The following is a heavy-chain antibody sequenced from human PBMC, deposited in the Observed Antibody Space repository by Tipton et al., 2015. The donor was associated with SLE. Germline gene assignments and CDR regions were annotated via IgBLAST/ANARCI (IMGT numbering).Heavy chain of an antibody. CDR3: AREKETTCWFWLNAFDV. D-gene: IGHD1-14*01. CDR2: IYKTGIT. J-gene: IGHJ3*01. Sequence: TLSLTCTVSGGSMNNYYWSWIRPPAGMPLEWIGRIYKTGITNYNPSLKGRLSMSVDTSKAHFSLNLNSVTAADTAIYYCAREKETTCWFWLNAFDVCGRGTLVT. CDR1: GGSMNNYY. V-gene: IGHV4-4*07.